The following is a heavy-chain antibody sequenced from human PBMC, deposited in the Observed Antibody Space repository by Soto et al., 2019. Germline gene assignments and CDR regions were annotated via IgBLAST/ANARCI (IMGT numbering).Heavy chain of an antibody. Sequence: QVQLQESGPGLVKPSETLSLTCTVSGGSISSYYWSWIRQPAGKGLEWIGRIYTSGSTNYNPSLKSRVTMSVDTAKNHFSLKLSSVTAADTAVDYCARGRERGWYFDYWGQGTLVTVSS. J-gene: IGHJ4*02. D-gene: IGHD6-19*01. CDR1: GGSISSYY. CDR2: IYTSGST. V-gene: IGHV4-4*07. CDR3: ARGRERGWYFDY.